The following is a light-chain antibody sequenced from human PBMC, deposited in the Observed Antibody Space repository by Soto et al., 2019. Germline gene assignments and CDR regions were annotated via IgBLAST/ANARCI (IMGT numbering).Light chain of an antibody. Sequence: QSVLTQPPSTSGTPGQRVTISWSGSSSNIGSNHVHWYQQFPGMAPKLLMYRSDQRPTGVPDRFSGSKSGTSASLAISGLRSDDEADYYCSSLDDRLSGVVFGGGTKVTVL. CDR2: RSD. J-gene: IGLJ2*01. CDR1: SSNIGSNH. V-gene: IGLV1-47*01. CDR3: SSLDDRLSGVV.